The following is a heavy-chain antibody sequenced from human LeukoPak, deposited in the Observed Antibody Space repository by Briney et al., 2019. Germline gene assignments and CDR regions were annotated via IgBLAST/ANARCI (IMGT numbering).Heavy chain of an antibody. D-gene: IGHD1-26*01. CDR2: ISAGNGNT. J-gene: IGHJ4*02. CDR3: ASDSGSGSNDY. V-gene: IGHV1-3*01. Sequence: ASVKVSCKASGYTFTSYAIHWVRQAPGQRLEWMGWISAGNGNTKYSQNIQGRVTFISNTSATTAFMELSSLRSEDAAVYYCASDSGSGSNDYWGQGTLVTVSS. CDR1: GYTFTSYA.